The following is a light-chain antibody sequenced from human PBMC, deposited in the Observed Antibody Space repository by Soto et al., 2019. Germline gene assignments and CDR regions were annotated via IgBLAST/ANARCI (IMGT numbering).Light chain of an antibody. CDR2: EVT. CDR1: SSDVGGYNY. CDR3: CSYAGNYNLV. J-gene: IGLJ2*01. Sequence: QSALTQPPSATGSPGQSVTISCTATSSDVGGYNYLSWFQQHPGKAPKLMIYEVTKRPSGVPDRFSGSKSCNTASLTASGLQAEDEADYYCCSYAGNYNLVFGGGTKLTVL. V-gene: IGLV2-8*01.